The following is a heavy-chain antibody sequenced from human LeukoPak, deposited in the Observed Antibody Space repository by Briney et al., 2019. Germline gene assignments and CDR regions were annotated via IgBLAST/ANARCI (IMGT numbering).Heavy chain of an antibody. D-gene: IGHD3-10*01. Sequence: SETLSLTCVVYGGSLNGHYWSWIRQPPGKGLEWIGFINDRGSTKHNPSLKSRVTISVDTSKNHFSLRLRLSSVTAADTAVYYCARARYGSGSYYFYYYGMDVWGQGTTVTVSS. CDR1: GGSLNGHY. CDR3: ARARYGSGSYYFYYYGMDV. CDR2: INDRGST. J-gene: IGHJ6*02. V-gene: IGHV4-59*11.